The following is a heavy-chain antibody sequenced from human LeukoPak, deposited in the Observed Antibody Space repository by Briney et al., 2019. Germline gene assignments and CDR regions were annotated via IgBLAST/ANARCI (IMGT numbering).Heavy chain of an antibody. J-gene: IGHJ4*02. Sequence: PGGSLRLSCAASGFTFSSYAMSWVRQAPGKGLEWVSAISGSGGSTYYADSVKGRFTISRDHSKNTLYLQMNSLRAEDTAVYYCAKDGGFAYDILTGYYYFDYWGQGTLVTVSS. CDR3: AKDGGFAYDILTGYYYFDY. CDR2: ISGSGGST. CDR1: GFTFSSYA. D-gene: IGHD3-9*01. V-gene: IGHV3-23*01.